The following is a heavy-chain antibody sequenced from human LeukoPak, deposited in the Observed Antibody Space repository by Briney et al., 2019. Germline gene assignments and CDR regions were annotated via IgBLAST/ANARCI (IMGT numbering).Heavy chain of an antibody. Sequence: SETLSLTCTVSGGSISSSSYYWGWNRQPPGEGLVWIRSIYYGGNTYYNPSLKSRVTMSVDTSKNQFSLKLSSVTAADTAVYYCARHDSSGPYNAFDIWGQGTMVTVSS. V-gene: IGHV4-39*01. CDR3: ARHDSSGPYNAFDI. J-gene: IGHJ3*02. CDR1: GGSISSSSYY. D-gene: IGHD3-22*01. CDR2: IYYGGNT.